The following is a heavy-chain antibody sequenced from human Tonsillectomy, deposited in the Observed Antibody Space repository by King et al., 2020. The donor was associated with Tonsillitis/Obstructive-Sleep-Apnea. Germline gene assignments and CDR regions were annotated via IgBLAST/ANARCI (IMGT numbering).Heavy chain of an antibody. J-gene: IGHJ4*02. Sequence: QLQESGPGLVKPSETLSLTCTVSGGSISSYYWSWIRQPPGKGLEWIGYIYYSGSTNYNPSLKSRVTISVDTSKNQFSLKLSSVTAADTAVYYCARQEGGPYYDFWSGYLSAQGPPEHLDYWGQGTLVTVSS. CDR2: IYYSGST. CDR3: ARQEGGPYYDFWSGYLSAQGPPEHLDY. V-gene: IGHV4-59*08. CDR1: GGSISSYY. D-gene: IGHD3-3*01.